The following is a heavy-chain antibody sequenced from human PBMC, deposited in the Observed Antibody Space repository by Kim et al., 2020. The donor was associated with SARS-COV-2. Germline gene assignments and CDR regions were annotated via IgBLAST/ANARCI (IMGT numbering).Heavy chain of an antibody. D-gene: IGHD4-17*01. Sequence: SVKGRFTIYRGNAKTSLYLQMNSLGAEDTAVYYCAGDLTTVIVGYGMDVWGQGTTVTVSS. CDR3: AGDLTTVIVGYGMDV. V-gene: IGHV3-21*01. J-gene: IGHJ6*02.